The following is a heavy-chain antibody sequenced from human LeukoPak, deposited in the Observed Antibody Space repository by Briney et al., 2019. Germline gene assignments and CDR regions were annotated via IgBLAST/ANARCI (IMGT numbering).Heavy chain of an antibody. D-gene: IGHD3-10*01. Sequence: PMASVKVSCKASGYTFTSYYMHWVRQAPGQGLEWMGIINPSGGSTSYAQKFQGRVTMTRDMSTSTVYMELSSPRSEDTAVYYCASGSLVVRGVPPYRYFDYWGQGTLVTLSS. CDR1: GYTFTSYY. V-gene: IGHV1-46*01. CDR3: ASGSLVVRGVPPYRYFDY. CDR2: INPSGGST. J-gene: IGHJ4*02.